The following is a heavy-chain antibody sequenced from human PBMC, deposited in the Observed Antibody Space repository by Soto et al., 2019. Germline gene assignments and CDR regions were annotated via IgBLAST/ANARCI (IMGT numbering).Heavy chain of an antibody. Sequence: EVQLVESGGGLVQPDRSLRLSWAASGFTFDDYAMHWVRQAPGKGLECVSGSSWNSGNLDYADSVKGRFTISRDNAKNSLYLQMDSLRPEDTALYYCAKDKSTGEYSYYRYMDVWGKGPTVTVSS. CDR2: SSWNSGNL. V-gene: IGHV3-9*01. CDR3: AKDKSTGEYSYYRYMDV. J-gene: IGHJ6*03. D-gene: IGHD4-17*01. CDR1: GFTFDDYA.